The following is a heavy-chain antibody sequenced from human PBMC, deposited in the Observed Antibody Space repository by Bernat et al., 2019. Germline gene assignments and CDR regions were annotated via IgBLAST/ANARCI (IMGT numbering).Heavy chain of an antibody. D-gene: IGHD5-24*01. CDR1: GFTFSGSA. V-gene: IGHV3-73*01. J-gene: IGHJ4*02. Sequence: EVQLVESGGGLVQPGGSLKLSCAASGFTFSGSAIHWVRQAPGKGLEWVGRVRNKVNSYATHYSASVKGRFTISRDDSKNTAYLQMTSLKTEDTAVYYCTRQADCYNFKVGDYWGQGTLVTVSS. CDR2: VRNKVNSYAT. CDR3: TRQADCYNFKVGDY.